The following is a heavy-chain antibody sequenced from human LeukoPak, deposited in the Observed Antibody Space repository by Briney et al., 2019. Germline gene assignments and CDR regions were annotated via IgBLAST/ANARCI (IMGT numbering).Heavy chain of an antibody. D-gene: IGHD3-10*01. Sequence: ASVKVSCKASGYTFTGYYMHWVRQAPGQGLEWMGWNNPNSGGTNYAQKFQGWVTMTRDTSISTAYMELSRLRSDDTAVYYCARDRDYYGSGSLDYWGQGTLVTVSS. CDR1: GYTFTGYY. J-gene: IGHJ4*02. V-gene: IGHV1-2*04. CDR3: ARDRDYYGSGSLDY. CDR2: NNPNSGGT.